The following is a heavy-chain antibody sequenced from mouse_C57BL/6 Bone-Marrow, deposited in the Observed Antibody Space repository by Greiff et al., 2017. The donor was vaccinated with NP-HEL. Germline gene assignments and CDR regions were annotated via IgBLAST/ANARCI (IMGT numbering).Heavy chain of an antibody. V-gene: IGHV1-81*01. Sequence: VQLQESGAELARPGASVKLSCKASGYTFTSCGISWVKQRTGQGLEWIGEIYPRSGNTYYNEKFKGKATLTADKSSSTAYMELRSLTSEDSAVYFCARSYYDPFAYWGQGTLGTVSA. CDR3: ARSYYDPFAY. CDR1: GYTFTSCG. CDR2: IYPRSGNT. J-gene: IGHJ3*01. D-gene: IGHD2-10*01.